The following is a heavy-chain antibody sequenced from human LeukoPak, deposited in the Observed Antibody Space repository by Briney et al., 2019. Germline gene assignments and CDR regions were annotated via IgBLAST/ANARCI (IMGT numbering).Heavy chain of an antibody. CDR3: ATLRRSGWYIGD. Sequence: ASVKVSCKASGYTFTSYYMHWVRQAPGQGLEWMGIINPSGGSTSYAQKFQGRVTMTRDTSTSTAYMELSSLRSDDTAMYYCATLRRSGWYIGDWGQGTLVTVSS. V-gene: IGHV1-46*01. CDR2: INPSGGST. J-gene: IGHJ4*02. CDR1: GYTFTSYY. D-gene: IGHD6-19*01.